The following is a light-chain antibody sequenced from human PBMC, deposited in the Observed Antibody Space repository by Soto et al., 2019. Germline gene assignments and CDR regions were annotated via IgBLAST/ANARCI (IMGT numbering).Light chain of an antibody. V-gene: IGKV3-11*01. Sequence: EIVLTQSPATLSLSPGERATLSCRASRSVSSYLAWFQQKPGQAPKLLIHDASNRATGIPDRFIGSGSATDFTLTISSLVPEDFAVYYCHQHSNWPPLTFGGGTKVEIK. CDR1: RSVSSY. J-gene: IGKJ4*01. CDR2: DAS. CDR3: HQHSNWPPLT.